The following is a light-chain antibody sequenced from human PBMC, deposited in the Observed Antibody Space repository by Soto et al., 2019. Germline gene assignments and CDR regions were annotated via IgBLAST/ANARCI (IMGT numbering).Light chain of an antibody. Sequence: EIVWTQSPGTLSFSPGERATLSCRARQSVSSSYLAWYQQKPGQAPRLLIYGASSRATGLPDRYSGSGCGTDFTLTISRLEAEDFVVYYCQQYGSSPVTFGQGTKVEIK. J-gene: IGKJ1*01. CDR2: GAS. CDR1: QSVSSSY. CDR3: QQYGSSPVT. V-gene: IGKV3-20*01.